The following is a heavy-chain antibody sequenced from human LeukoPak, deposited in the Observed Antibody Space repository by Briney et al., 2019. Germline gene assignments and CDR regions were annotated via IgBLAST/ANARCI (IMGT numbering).Heavy chain of an antibody. Sequence: GGSLRLSCAASGFTFSTYGIHWVRQAPGKGLEWVAVISYDGSNKYYADSVKGRFTISRDNSKNTLYLQMNSLRAEDTAVYYCAKLLYCSSTSCPPRSGFDYWGQGTLVTVSS. J-gene: IGHJ4*02. D-gene: IGHD2-2*01. CDR3: AKLLYCSSTSCPPRSGFDY. CDR1: GFTFSTYG. CDR2: ISYDGSNK. V-gene: IGHV3-30-3*02.